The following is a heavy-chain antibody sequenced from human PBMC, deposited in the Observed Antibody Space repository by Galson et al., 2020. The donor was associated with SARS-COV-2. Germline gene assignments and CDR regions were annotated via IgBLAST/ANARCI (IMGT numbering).Heavy chain of an antibody. J-gene: IGHJ4*02. V-gene: IGHV1-8*01. CDR1: GYTFTSYD. Sequence: ASVKVSCKASGYTFTSYDINWVRQATGQGLEWMGWMNPNSGNTGYAQKFQGRVTMTRNTSISTAYMELSSLRSEDTAVYYCARARRLKQLLYQYYFDYWGQGTLVTVSS. CDR3: ARARRLKQLLYQYYFDY. D-gene: IGHD2-2*02. CDR2: MNPNSGNT.